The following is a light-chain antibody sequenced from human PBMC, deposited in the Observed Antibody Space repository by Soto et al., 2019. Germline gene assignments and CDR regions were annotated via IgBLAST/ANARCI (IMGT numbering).Light chain of an antibody. CDR3: QQYNIWRT. CDR2: GAS. CDR1: QSVSTN. Sequence: EIVMTQSPATLSLSPGDRATLSCRASQSVSTNLAWYQLKPGQAPRLLIYGASTRATGIPARLSGSGSGTEFALTISSLQSEDSAVYYCQQYNIWRTFGKGTKVDIK. J-gene: IGKJ1*01. V-gene: IGKV3-15*01.